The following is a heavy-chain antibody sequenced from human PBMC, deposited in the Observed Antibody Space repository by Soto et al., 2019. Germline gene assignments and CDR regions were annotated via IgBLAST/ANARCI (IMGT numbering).Heavy chain of an antibody. CDR3: ARDQPGYSYGYGLGY. CDR1: GFTFSIYS. D-gene: IGHD5-18*01. J-gene: IGHJ4*02. Sequence: EVQLVESGGCLGKPGGSLRLSCAASGFTFSIYSMNWVRQAPGKGLEWVSSIISSSSYIYYADSVKGRFTISRDNAKNSLYLQMNSLRAEETDVYYCARDQPGYSYGYGLGYWGQGTLVTVSS. CDR2: IISSSSYI. V-gene: IGHV3-21*01.